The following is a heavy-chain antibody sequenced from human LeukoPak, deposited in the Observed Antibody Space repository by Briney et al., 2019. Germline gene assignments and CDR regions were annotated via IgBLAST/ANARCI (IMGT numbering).Heavy chain of an antibody. CDR2: IWYDGSNK. Sequence: GGSLRLSCAASGFTFSSYGMHWVRQAPGKGLEWVAVIWYDGSNKYYADSVKGRFTISRDNSKNTLYLQMNSLRAEDTAVYYCARVDYYGSGPLDYWGQGTPVTVSS. CDR3: ARVDYYGSGPLDY. J-gene: IGHJ4*02. D-gene: IGHD3-10*01. V-gene: IGHV3-33*01. CDR1: GFTFSSYG.